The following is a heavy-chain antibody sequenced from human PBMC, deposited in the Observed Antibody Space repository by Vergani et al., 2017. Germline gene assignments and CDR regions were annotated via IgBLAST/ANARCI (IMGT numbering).Heavy chain of an antibody. CDR1: GGSFSGYY. Sequence: QVQLQQWGAGLLKPSETLSLTCAVYGGSFSGYYWSWIRQPPGKGLEWIGEINHSGSTNYNPSLKSRVTISVDTSKNQFSLKLSSVTAADTAVYYCAREVAARRYYYYYRDVWGKGTMVTVSS. J-gene: IGHJ6*03. V-gene: IGHV4-34*01. D-gene: IGHD6-6*01. CDR3: AREVAARRYYYYYRDV. CDR2: INHSGST.